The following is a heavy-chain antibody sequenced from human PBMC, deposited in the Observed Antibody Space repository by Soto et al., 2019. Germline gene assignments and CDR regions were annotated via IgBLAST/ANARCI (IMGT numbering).Heavy chain of an antibody. J-gene: IGHJ4*02. CDR2: IYSGGAT. CDR1: GFTVSNNY. V-gene: IGHV3-66*01. Sequence: EVQLVESGGGLVQPGGTLRRSCAASGFTVSNNYMRWVRQAPGKGLEWVSLIYSGGATYYADSVKGRFTISRDNSKNTLYLQMNSLSAEDTAVYYCARDGTYNWVGGQGILVTVSS. D-gene: IGHD1-1*01. CDR3: ARDGTYNWV.